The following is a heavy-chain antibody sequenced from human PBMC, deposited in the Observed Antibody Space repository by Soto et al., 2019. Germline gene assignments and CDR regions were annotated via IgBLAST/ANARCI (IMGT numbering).Heavy chain of an antibody. V-gene: IGHV1-58*01. D-gene: IGHD2-8*02. Sequence: SVKVSCKASGFTFTSSAVQWVRQARGQRLEWIGWIVVGSGNTNYAQKFQERVTITRDMSTSTACMELSSLRSEDTAVYYCAADLWWDPTYSFDYWRQGTLVTVSS. CDR2: IVVGSGNT. J-gene: IGHJ4*02. CDR1: GFTFTSSA. CDR3: AADLWWDPTYSFDY.